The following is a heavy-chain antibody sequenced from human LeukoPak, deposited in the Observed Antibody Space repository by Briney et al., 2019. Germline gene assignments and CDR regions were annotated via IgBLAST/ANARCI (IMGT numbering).Heavy chain of an antibody. CDR1: GGSISTFY. CDR2: IYYSGSSGST. CDR3: ARGGWFGEFDPYDNWFDP. Sequence: SETLSLTCSVSGGSISTFYWSWIRQPPGKGLEWIGYIYYSGSSGSTSYNPSLKSRVTISVDTSKNQFSLKLSSVTAADTAVYYCARGGWFGEFDPYDNWFDPWGQGTLVTVSS. J-gene: IGHJ5*02. D-gene: IGHD3-10*01. V-gene: IGHV4-59*01.